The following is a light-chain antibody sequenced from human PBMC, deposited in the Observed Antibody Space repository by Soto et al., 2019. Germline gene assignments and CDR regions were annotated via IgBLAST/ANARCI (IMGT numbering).Light chain of an antibody. Sequence: EIVLTQSPGTLSLSPGERATLSCRASQSVSSSYLAWYQQKPGQAPRLLICGASTRATGIPDRFSGSGSGTDFTLTISRLEPEDFAVYYCQQYGTSPPGLTFGGGTKGEIK. J-gene: IGKJ4*01. CDR3: QQYGTSPPGLT. CDR1: QSVSSSY. CDR2: GAS. V-gene: IGKV3-20*01.